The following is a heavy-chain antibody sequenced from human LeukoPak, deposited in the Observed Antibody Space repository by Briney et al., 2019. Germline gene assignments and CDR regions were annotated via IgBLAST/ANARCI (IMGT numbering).Heavy chain of an antibody. V-gene: IGHV3-74*01. D-gene: IGHD5-24*01. CDR3: ARGDGYNPFDY. J-gene: IGHJ4*02. Sequence: GGSLRLPCAASGFTFSSYWMHWVRQAPGKGLVWVSRINSDGSSTSYADSVKGRFTISRDNAKNTLYLQMNSLRAEDTAVYYCARGDGYNPFDYWGQGTLVTVSS. CDR1: GFTFSSYW. CDR2: INSDGSST.